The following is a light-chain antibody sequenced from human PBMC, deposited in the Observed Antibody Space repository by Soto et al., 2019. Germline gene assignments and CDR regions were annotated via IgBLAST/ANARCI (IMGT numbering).Light chain of an antibody. CDR2: EVV. CDR1: QNDIGVYDF. V-gene: IGLV2-8*01. J-gene: IGLJ1*01. Sequence: QSALTQPPSASGSPGQSVTISCTGTQNDIGVYDFVSWYQHHPGKAPRLIIYEVVQRPSGVPDRFSGSKSGNTASLTVSGLQAADEADYFCKSYAGSNTYVFGSGTKGTVL. CDR3: KSYAGSNTYV.